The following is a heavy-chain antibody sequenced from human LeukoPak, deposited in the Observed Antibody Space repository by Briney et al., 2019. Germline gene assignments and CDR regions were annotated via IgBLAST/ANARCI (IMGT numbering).Heavy chain of an antibody. V-gene: IGHV4-31*03. CDR2: IYSSGPT. Sequence: SETLSLTCTVSGDSISSGGDYWNWIRQRPGTGLEWIGYIYSSGPTCHNPSLKSRVSMSVDPSKNQFSLNLGSVTAADTAVYYCARGLNAQDDLDAFDIWGQGTVVTVSS. J-gene: IGHJ3*02. CDR1: GDSISSGGDY. D-gene: IGHD1-1*01. CDR3: ARGLNAQDDLDAFDI.